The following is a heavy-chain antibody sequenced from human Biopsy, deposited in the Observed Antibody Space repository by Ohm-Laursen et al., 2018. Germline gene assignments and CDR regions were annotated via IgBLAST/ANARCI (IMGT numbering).Heavy chain of an antibody. J-gene: IGHJ2*01. CDR3: VREPKTRTAEAWYFDL. CDR1: AVSVKTTGYF. Sequence: PSVTLSFTSCVSAVSVKTTGYFRPCIRKRPGWGPERNGCIYYNERTHYKPSLTRRLAISSDTSNNRISLQLRSVTIADTVVYYCVREPKTRTAEAWYFDLWGRGSPVTAPS. CDR2: IYYNERT. D-gene: IGHD4-11*01. V-gene: IGHV4-61*03.